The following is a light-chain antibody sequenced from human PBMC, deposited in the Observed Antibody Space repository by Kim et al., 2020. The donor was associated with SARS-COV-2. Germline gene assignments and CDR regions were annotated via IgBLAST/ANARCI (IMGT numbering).Light chain of an antibody. J-gene: IGLJ3*02. CDR1: RSNVGRLF. V-gene: IGLV1-44*01. Sequence: GQRDTISCSGSRSNVGRLFLNWYQQLPETAPKVFIYNDNQRPSGVPDRFSGSRSGTSASLAISGLQSEDKADYYCATWDVTLNGWVFGGGTQLTVL. CDR2: NDN. CDR3: ATWDVTLNGWV.